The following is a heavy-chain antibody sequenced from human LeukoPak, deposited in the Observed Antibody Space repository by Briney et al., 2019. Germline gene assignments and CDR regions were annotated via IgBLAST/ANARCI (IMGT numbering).Heavy chain of an antibody. CDR1: GGSISGYC. J-gene: IGHJ5*02. CDR2: IYSTGST. D-gene: IGHD2/OR15-2a*01. CDR3: AAGPGGEYFSP. Sequence: SETLSLTCTVSGGSISGYCWGWIRQPAGKGLEWIGRIYSTGSTNYNPSLKSRVTMSVDTSKNQFSLKLSSVTAADTAVYYCAAGPGGEYFSPWGQGTLVTVSS. V-gene: IGHV4-4*07.